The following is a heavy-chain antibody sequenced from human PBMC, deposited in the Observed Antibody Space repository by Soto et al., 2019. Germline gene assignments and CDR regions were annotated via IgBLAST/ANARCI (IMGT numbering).Heavy chain of an antibody. J-gene: IGHJ4*02. CDR3: ATAPPAAAGFDY. Sequence: GASVKVSCKVSGYTLTELSMHWVRQAPGKGLEWMGGFDPEDGETIYAQKFQGRVTMTEDTSTDTAYMELSSMRSADTAVYYCATAPPAAAGFDYWGQGTLVTVSS. V-gene: IGHV1-24*01. CDR1: GYTLTELS. CDR2: FDPEDGET. D-gene: IGHD6-13*01.